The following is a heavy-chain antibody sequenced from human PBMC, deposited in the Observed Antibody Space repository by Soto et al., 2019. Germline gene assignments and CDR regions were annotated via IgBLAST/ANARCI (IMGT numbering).Heavy chain of an antibody. D-gene: IGHD2-2*01. CDR2: IIPIPGTA. CDR3: ARSQGSSTSLEIYYYYYYGMDV. CDR1: GGTFGSYA. Sequence: QVQLVQSGAEVKKPGSSVKVSCKASGGTFGSYAISWVRQAPGQGLEWMGGIIPIPGTANYAQKFQGRVTIAADESTSTAYRALSSLRSEDTAVYYCARSQGSSTSLEIYYYYYYGMDVWGQGTTVTVSS. J-gene: IGHJ6*02. V-gene: IGHV1-69*01.